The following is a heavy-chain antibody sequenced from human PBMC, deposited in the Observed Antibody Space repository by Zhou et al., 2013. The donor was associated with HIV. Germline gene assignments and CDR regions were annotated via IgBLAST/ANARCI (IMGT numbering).Heavy chain of an antibody. CDR2: MNPRSGNT. CDR3: ARDQAEEGSSGWFDY. Sequence: QVQLVQSGAEVKKPGASVKVSCKVSGYTITELSIHWLRQAPGKGLEWMGWMNPRSGNTGYAQKFQGRVTVTRNTSINTAYMELSSLRSEDTAVYYCARDQAEEGSSGWFDYWGQGTLVTVSS. CDR1: GYTITELS. D-gene: IGHD6-19*01. V-gene: IGHV1-8*03. J-gene: IGHJ4*02.